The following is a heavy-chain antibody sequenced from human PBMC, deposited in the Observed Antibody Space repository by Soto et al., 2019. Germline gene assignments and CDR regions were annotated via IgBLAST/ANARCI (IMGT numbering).Heavy chain of an antibody. CDR1: RYSINNNNW. J-gene: IGHJ4*02. CDR2: LHHGGST. Sequence: SETLSLTCDVSRYSINNNNWWSWVRQPPGGGLEWIGELHHGGSTNYNPSLESRATFSVDISKNQFFLKLSSVTAAGTAVYYCTKNSAYALDYWGQGTLVTVSS. CDR3: TKNSAYALDY. V-gene: IGHV4-4*02. D-gene: IGHD5-12*01.